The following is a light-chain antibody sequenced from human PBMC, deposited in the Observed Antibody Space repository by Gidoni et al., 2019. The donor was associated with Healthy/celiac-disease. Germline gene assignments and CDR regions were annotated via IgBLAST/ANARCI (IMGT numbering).Light chain of an antibody. CDR3: QQYGSSPWT. Sequence: VFTQSPGTLSLSPGERATLSCRASQSVSSSYLAWYQHKPGQAPRLLIYGASSRATGIPDRFSGSGSGTDFTLTISRLEPEDFAVYYCQQYGSSPWTFGQGTKVEIK. J-gene: IGKJ1*01. CDR2: GAS. V-gene: IGKV3-20*01. CDR1: QSVSSSY.